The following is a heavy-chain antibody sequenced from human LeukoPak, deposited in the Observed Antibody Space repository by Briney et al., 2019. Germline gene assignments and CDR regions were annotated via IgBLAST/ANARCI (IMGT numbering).Heavy chain of an antibody. CDR2: INSDGSST. D-gene: IGHD2-21*01. CDR3: ATEKVGYFVGY. Sequence: GGSLRLSCAASGFTFSSYWMHWVRQAPGKGLVWVSRINSDGSSTSYADSVKGRFTISRDNFKNTLYLEVSSLRVEDTAIYYCATEKVGYFVGYWGQGTLVTVSS. J-gene: IGHJ4*02. CDR1: GFTFSSYW. V-gene: IGHV3-74*01.